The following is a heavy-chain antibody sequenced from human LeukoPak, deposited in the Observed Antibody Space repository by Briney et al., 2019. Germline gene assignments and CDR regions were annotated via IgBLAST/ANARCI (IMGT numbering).Heavy chain of an antibody. J-gene: IGHJ4*02. Sequence: PGGSLRLSCPVSGITLSNYGMSWVREAPGKGLEWVAGISDSGGRTNYADSVKGRFTISRDNPKNTLYLQMNSLAAEDTAVYFCAKRGVVIRVILVGFHKEAYYFDSWGQGALVTVSS. CDR1: GITLSNYG. D-gene: IGHD3-22*01. CDR3: AKRGVVIRVILVGFHKEAYYFDS. CDR2: ISDSGGRT. V-gene: IGHV3-23*01.